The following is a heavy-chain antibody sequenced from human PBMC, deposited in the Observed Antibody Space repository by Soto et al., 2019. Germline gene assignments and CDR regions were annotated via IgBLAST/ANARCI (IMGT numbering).Heavy chain of an antibody. J-gene: IGHJ4*02. Sequence: GGSLRLSCAASGFTFSSYALRWVRQAPGKGLEWVSAISDSGGSTYYADSVKGRFTISRENSKNTLYLQMNSLRAEDTAVYYCAKSMGYQLLPFDYWGQGTLVTVSS. CDR3: AKSMGYQLLPFDY. V-gene: IGHV3-23*01. CDR1: GFTFSSYA. D-gene: IGHD2-2*01. CDR2: ISDSGGST.